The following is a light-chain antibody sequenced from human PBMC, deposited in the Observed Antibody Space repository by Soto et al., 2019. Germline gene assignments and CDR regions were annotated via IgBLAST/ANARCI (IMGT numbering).Light chain of an antibody. CDR1: QRIDNC. J-gene: IGKJ5*01. Sequence: DIQLTQSPSSLSASVGDRVNITCRASQRIDNCLNWYRQKSGKAPEFLIYVASSLQSGVPSRFSASASGTDFTLSINSLQPEDFATYYCQQSHSIPLTFGQGTRLEIK. CDR3: QQSHSIPLT. V-gene: IGKV1-39*01. CDR2: VAS.